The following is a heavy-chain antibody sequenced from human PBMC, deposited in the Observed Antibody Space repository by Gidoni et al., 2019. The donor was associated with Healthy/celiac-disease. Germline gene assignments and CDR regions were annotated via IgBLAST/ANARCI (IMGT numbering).Heavy chain of an antibody. J-gene: IGHJ3*02. CDR1: GFTFRSYA. Sequence: EVQLLESGGGLVQTGGSLRLSCAASGFTFRSYAMSWVRQAPGKGLEWVSAISGSGGSTYYADSVKGRFTISRDNSKNTLYLQMNSLRAEDTAVYYCAKDFYDSSGYYYDSYLDAFDIWGQGTMVTVSS. D-gene: IGHD3-22*01. V-gene: IGHV3-23*01. CDR3: AKDFYDSSGYYYDSYLDAFDI. CDR2: ISGSGGST.